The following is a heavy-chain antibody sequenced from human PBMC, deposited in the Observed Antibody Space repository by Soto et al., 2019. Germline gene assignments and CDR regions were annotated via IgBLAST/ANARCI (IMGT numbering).Heavy chain of an antibody. CDR2: INPSGSST. CDR1: GYTFTSYY. D-gene: IGHD6-13*01. CDR3: ARGLEAGDY. J-gene: IGHJ4*02. V-gene: IGHV1-46*01. Sequence: GASVKVSCKASGYTFTSYYMHWVRQAPGQGLEWMGIINPSGSSTSYAQKFQGRVTLTRDTSTSTVYMDLSSLKSEDTAVYYCARGLEAGDYWGQGTLVTVSS.